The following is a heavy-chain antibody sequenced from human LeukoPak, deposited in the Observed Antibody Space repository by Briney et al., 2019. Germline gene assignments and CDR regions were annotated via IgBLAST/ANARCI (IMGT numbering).Heavy chain of an antibody. J-gene: IGHJ4*02. Sequence: SETLSLTCAVYGGSFSGYYWSWIRQPAGKGLEWIGRIYTSGSTNYNPSLKSRVTMSVDTSKNQFSLKLSSVTAADTAVYYCARVGGSYFRSAFNYFDYWGQGTLVTVSS. CDR1: GGSFSGYY. CDR2: IYTSGST. V-gene: IGHV4-59*10. CDR3: ARVGGSYFRSAFNYFDY. D-gene: IGHD1-26*01.